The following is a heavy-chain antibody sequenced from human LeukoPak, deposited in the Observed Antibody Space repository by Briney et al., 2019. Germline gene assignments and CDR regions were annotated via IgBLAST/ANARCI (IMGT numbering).Heavy chain of an antibody. CDR3: ARASFYYGSGSYGHFDL. CDR1: GGSFSGYY. CDR2: INHSGST. D-gene: IGHD3-10*01. Sequence: SETLSLTCAVYGGSFSGYYWSWIRQPPGKGLEWIGEINHSGSTNYNPSLKSRVTISVDTSKNQFSLKLSSVTAADTAVYYCARASFYYGSGSYGHFDLWGRGTLVTVSS. V-gene: IGHV4-34*01. J-gene: IGHJ2*01.